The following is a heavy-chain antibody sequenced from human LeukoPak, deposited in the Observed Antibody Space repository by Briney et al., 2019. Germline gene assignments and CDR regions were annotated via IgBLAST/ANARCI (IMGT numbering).Heavy chain of an antibody. Sequence: GASVKVSCKASGYTFTSYGISWVRQAPGQGLEWMGWISAYNGNTNYAQKLQGRVTMTTDTSTSTAYMELRSLRSDDTAVYYCAREPRRYYDSSGYDYWGQGTLVTVSS. D-gene: IGHD3-22*01. CDR2: ISAYNGNT. J-gene: IGHJ4*02. CDR3: AREPRRYYDSSGYDY. V-gene: IGHV1-18*01. CDR1: GYTFTSYG.